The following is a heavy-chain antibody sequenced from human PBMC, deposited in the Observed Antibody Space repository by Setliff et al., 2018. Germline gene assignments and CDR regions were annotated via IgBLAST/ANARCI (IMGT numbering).Heavy chain of an antibody. V-gene: IGHV2-5*02. D-gene: IGHD3-3*01. CDR1: GFSLTTNGVG. J-gene: IGHJ4*02. CDR2: IYYDDDR. Sequence: SGPTLVNPTQTLTLTCTFSGFSLTTNGVGVGWIRQPPGKALEWLALIYYDDDRRYNPSVKNRLTITKDTSKNQVVLTMTNVVPVDTATYYCARGFWSGYFVLDFWGQGSLVTVSS. CDR3: ARGFWSGYFVLDF.